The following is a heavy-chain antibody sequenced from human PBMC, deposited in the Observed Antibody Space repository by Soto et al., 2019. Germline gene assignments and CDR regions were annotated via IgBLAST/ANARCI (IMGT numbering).Heavy chain of an antibody. CDR3: ARDFHYYDSSGSKSWFPPTTYNDY. Sequence: GASVKVSCKASGGTFSSYAISWVRQAPGQGLEWMGGIIPIFGTANYAQKFQGRVTITADESTSTAYMELSSLRSEDTAVYYCARDFHYYDSSGSKSWFPPTTYNDYWRQGTLVTVSS. V-gene: IGHV1-69*13. J-gene: IGHJ4*02. CDR2: IIPIFGTA. CDR1: GGTFSSYA. D-gene: IGHD3-22*01.